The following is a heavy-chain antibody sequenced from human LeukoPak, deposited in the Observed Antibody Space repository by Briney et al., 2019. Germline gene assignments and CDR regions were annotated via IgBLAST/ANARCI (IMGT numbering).Heavy chain of an antibody. CDR3: ARHPYYYEGFDY. Sequence: GESLKISCKGSGYSFTSYWISWVRQMPGKGLEWMGRIDPSDTYTNYSPSFQGHVTISADKSISTAYLQWSSLKASDTAMYYCARHPYYYEGFDYWGQGTLVTVSS. J-gene: IGHJ4*02. CDR2: IDPSDTYT. CDR1: GYSFTSYW. D-gene: IGHD3-22*01. V-gene: IGHV5-10-1*01.